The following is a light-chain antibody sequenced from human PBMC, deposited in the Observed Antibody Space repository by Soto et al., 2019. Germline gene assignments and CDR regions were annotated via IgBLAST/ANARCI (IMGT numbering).Light chain of an antibody. CDR3: QQSYTTPS. J-gene: IGKJ1*01. Sequence: DIQMTQSPSSLSASVGDRVTITCRASQSVSIYLNWYQQRPGKAPKLLIYTASSLQSGVPSRFRGSGSGTDFTLTISSLQPEDFATYYCQQSYTTPSFGRGTKVEIK. CDR2: TAS. CDR1: QSVSIY. V-gene: IGKV1-39*01.